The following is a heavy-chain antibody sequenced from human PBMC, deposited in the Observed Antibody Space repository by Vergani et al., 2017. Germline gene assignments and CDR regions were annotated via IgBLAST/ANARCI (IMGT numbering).Heavy chain of an antibody. CDR3: ARGVSRYYDFWSGYSVFDP. CDR1: GGSISSGGYY. CDR2: IYYSGST. Sequence: QVQLQESGPGLVKPSQTLSLTCTVSGGSISSGGYYWSWIRQHPGKGLGWIGYIYYSGSTYYNPSLKSRVTRSVDTSKNQFSLKLSAVTAADTAVYYSARGVSRYYDFWSGYSVFDPWGQGTLVTVSS. D-gene: IGHD3-3*01. V-gene: IGHV4-31*03. J-gene: IGHJ5*02.